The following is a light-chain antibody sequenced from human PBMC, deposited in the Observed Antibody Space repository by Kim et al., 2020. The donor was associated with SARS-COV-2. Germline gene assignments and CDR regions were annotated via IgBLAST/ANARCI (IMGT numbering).Light chain of an antibody. J-gene: IGLJ2*01. V-gene: IGLV2-11*01. CDR3: SSYAGTHTFV. Sequence: GQSVTISCTGTNSDVGGYNYVSWYQQHPGKAPKLMIYVVDDRPSGVPDRFSGSKSGNTASLTISGLQAEDEADYYCSSYAGTHTFVFGGGTKVTVL. CDR1: NSDVGGYNY. CDR2: VVD.